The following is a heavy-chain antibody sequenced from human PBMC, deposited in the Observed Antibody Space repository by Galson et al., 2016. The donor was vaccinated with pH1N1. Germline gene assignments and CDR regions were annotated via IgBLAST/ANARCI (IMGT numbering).Heavy chain of an antibody. Sequence: CAISGDSVSSSSDTWNWIRQSPRRGLEWLGRIYHRSKWYYEYAPSLQGRLRISPDTSSNQMSLHLNSVTTDDAAVYYCAREVWLRRGYYIDHWGQGSLVTVSS. J-gene: IGHJ4*02. V-gene: IGHV6-1*01. CDR3: AREVWLRRGYYIDH. CDR1: GDSVSSSSDT. D-gene: IGHD3-3*01. CDR2: IYHRSKWYY.